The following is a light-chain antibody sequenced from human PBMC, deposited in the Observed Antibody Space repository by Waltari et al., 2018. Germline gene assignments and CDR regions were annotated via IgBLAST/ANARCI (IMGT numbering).Light chain of an antibody. CDR1: QTLNNN. V-gene: IGKV3-15*01. J-gene: IGKJ1*01. CDR3: QQSHALPPWT. Sequence: EIVVTQSPATLSVSPGDRAILTCRTSQTLNNNLAWFQQNPGQSPRLLIYGASARASGGPARFRGSGSGTEFTLTITSLQSEDFAVYYCQQSHALPPWTFGQGPKVEI. CDR2: GAS.